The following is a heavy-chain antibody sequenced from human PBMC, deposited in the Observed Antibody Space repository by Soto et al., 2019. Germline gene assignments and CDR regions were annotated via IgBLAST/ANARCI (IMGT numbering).Heavy chain of an antibody. Sequence: SLRPSFISSGFTFGDFALTWFRQTPGKGLEWVGFIRSKPYGGTAEYAASVKGRFTISRDDSKSIAYLQMNSLKTEDTAFYYCTRVHTTGPVIPDYWGQGT. D-gene: IGHD3-9*01. J-gene: IGHJ4*02. CDR3: TRVHTTGPVIPDY. V-gene: IGHV3-49*03. CDR2: IRSKPYGGTA. CDR1: GFTFGDFA.